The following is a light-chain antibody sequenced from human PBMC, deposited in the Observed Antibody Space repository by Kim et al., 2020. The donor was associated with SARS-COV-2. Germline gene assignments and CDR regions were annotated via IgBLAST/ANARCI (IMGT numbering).Light chain of an antibody. V-gene: IGKV1-33*01. J-gene: IGKJ2*01. CDR1: QDISNN. Sequence: SASEGDRVTITGQASQDISNNLNWYQQKSGEGPKLLHYDASSLDTGVPSKFSGRGSGTDFTFTINNLEPEDTATYFCQHYYGFPYTFGQGTKLEI. CDR2: DAS. CDR3: QHYYGFPYT.